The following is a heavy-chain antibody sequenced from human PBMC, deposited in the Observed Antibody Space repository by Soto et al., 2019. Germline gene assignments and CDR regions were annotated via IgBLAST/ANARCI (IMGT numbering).Heavy chain of an antibody. CDR2: VYYSGGT. CDR3: ARTTRMTTMIDY. Sequence: QVRLQESGPGLVKPSETLSLTCTVSNDSISSYYWSWIWQPPGKGLEWIGYVYYSGGTKYNPSLKSRLTMSLDMSKKQFSLRLTSVTAADTAVYFCARTTRMTTMIDYWGQGTQVTVSS. D-gene: IGHD4-17*01. V-gene: IGHV4-59*01. J-gene: IGHJ4*02. CDR1: NDSISSYY.